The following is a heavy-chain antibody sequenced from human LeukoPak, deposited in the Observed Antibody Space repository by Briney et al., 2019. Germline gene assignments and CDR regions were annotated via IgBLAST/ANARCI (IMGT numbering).Heavy chain of an antibody. V-gene: IGHV3-66*01. D-gene: IGHD4-17*01. CDR1: GLTVSSNY. Sequence: PGGSLRLSGAASGLTVSSNYMSWVCQAPGKARKGFSVIYRGGPTYYADSVKGSFTISRDNSKNTLYLQMNSLRAEDTAVYYCARDSYVDSEAVRWFDPWGQGTLVTVSS. J-gene: IGHJ5*02. CDR3: ARDSYVDSEAVRWFDP. CDR2: IYRGGPT.